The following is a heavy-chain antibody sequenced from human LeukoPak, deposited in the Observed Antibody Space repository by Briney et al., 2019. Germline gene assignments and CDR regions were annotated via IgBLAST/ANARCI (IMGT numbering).Heavy chain of an antibody. CDR1: GFTFTNYA. J-gene: IGHJ6*03. CDR2: IGRTGGDT. CDR3: ARQSAAGSREDTPDYYYYMDV. Sequence: PGGSLRLSCAASGFTFTNYAMSWVRQAPGKGLEWLSTIGRTGGDTYYADSVKGRFTISRDNAKNSLYLQMNSLRAEDTAVYYCARQSAAGSREDTPDYYYYMDVWGKGTTVTVSS. V-gene: IGHV3-23*01. D-gene: IGHD6-13*01.